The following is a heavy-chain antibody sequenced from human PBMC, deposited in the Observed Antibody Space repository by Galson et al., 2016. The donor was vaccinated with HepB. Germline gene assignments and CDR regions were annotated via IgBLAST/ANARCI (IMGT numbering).Heavy chain of an antibody. CDR1: GGTFSNFA. D-gene: IGHD2-8*01. CDR3: TITSHFCTNDICYTGEDAMDV. J-gene: IGHJ6*02. Sequence: SVKVSCKASGGTFSNFALSWVRQAPGHGLECMGGIIPLFGTRNYARRFQGRVTITADGSTTTAYMELSSLRSEDTAVYYCTITSHFCTNDICYTGEDAMDVWGQGTTVTVSS. CDR2: IIPLFGTR. V-gene: IGHV1-69*13.